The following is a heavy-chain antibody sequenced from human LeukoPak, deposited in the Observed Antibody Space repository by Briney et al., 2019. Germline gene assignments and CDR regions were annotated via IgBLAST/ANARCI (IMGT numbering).Heavy chain of an antibody. V-gene: IGHV4-34*01. J-gene: IGHJ4*02. Sequence: SEALSLTCTVSGGSISSYYWSWIRQPPGKGLEWIGEINHSGSTNYNPSLKSRVTISVDTSKNQFSLKLSSVTAADTAVYYCARGYDSSGYYYAIDYWGQGTLVTVSS. CDR3: ARGYDSSGYYYAIDY. CDR1: GGSISSYY. CDR2: INHSGST. D-gene: IGHD3-22*01.